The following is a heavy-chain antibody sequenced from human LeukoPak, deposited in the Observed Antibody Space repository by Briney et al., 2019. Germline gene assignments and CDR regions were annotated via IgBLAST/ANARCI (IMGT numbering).Heavy chain of an antibody. Sequence: SETLSLTCTVSGGSISNYYWRWIRQPPGKGLEWIGYIYYSGSTNYNPSLKSRVTISVDTSKNQFSLKLSPVTAADTAVYYCARDITMIMYWGQGTLVTVSS. J-gene: IGHJ4*02. CDR1: GGSISNYY. V-gene: IGHV4-59*01. D-gene: IGHD3-22*01. CDR3: ARDITMIMY. CDR2: IYYSGST.